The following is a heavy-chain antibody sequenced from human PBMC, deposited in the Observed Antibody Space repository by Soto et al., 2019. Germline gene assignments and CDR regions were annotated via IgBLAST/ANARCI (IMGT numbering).Heavy chain of an antibody. CDR1: GFSLSTSGVG. V-gene: IGHV2-5*02. CDR3: AHAILDYGDQDLKFDY. Sequence: SGPTLVNPTQTLTLTCTFSGFSLSTSGVGVGWIRQPPGKALEWLALIYWDDDKRYSPSLKSRLTITKDTSKNQVVLTMTNMDPVDTATYYCAHAILDYGDQDLKFDYWGQGTLVTVSS. CDR2: IYWDDDK. D-gene: IGHD4-17*01. J-gene: IGHJ4*02.